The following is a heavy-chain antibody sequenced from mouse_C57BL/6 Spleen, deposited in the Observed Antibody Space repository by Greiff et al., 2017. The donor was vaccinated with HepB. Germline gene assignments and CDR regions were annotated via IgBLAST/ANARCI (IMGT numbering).Heavy chain of an antibody. Sequence: EVKLMESGGDLVKPGGSLKLSCAASGFTFSSYGMSWVRQTPDKRLEWVATISSGGSYTYYPDSVKGRFTISRDNAKNTLYLQMSSLKSEDTAMYDCARRTGFYAMDYWGQGTSVTVSS. CDR3: ARRTGFYAMDY. CDR2: ISSGGSYT. CDR1: GFTFSSYG. V-gene: IGHV5-6*02. J-gene: IGHJ4*01. D-gene: IGHD4-1*01.